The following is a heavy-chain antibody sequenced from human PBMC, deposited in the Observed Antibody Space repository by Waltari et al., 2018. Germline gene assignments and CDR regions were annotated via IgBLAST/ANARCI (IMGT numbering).Heavy chain of an antibody. D-gene: IGHD2-15*01. J-gene: IGHJ4*02. CDR2: MSYDGIST. CDR3: AREGGTSGYSGYFDY. CDR1: GFTLSTWI. Sequence: QVQLVESGGGVVQPGRSLRLYCAAPGFTLSTWIIHWVRQAPGKGLEWVAAMSYDGISTYYADSVKGRFTIGGDDSKNTVYLQINSLRPEDTAIYYCAREGGTSGYSGYFDYWGQGTLVTVSS. V-gene: IGHV3-30*01.